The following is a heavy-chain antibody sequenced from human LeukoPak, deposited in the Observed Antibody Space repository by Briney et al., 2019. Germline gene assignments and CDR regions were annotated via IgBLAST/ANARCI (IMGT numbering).Heavy chain of an antibody. V-gene: IGHV1-69*05. Sequence: ASVKVSCKASGGTFSSYAISWVRQAPGQGLEWMGGIIPIFGTANYAQKFQGRVTITTDESTSTAYMELSSLRSEDTAVYYCAAMATTLLVPFDYWGQGTLVTVSS. J-gene: IGHJ4*02. CDR3: AAMATTLLVPFDY. CDR1: GGTFSSYA. D-gene: IGHD5-24*01. CDR2: IIPIFGTA.